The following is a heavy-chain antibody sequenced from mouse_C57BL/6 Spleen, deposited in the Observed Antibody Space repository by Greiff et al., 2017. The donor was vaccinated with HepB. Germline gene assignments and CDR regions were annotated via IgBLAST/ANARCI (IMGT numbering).Heavy chain of an antibody. J-gene: IGHJ4*01. CDR2: IDPSDSYT. CDR3: ARRDGKRAMDY. Sequence: QVQLQQPGAELVKPGASVKLSCKASGYTFTSYWMQWVKQRPGQGLEWIGEIDPSDSYTNYNQKFKGKATLTVDTSSSTAYMQLSSLTSEDSAVYYCARRDGKRAMDYWGQGTSVTVSS. D-gene: IGHD2-1*01. V-gene: IGHV1-50*01. CDR1: GYTFTSYW.